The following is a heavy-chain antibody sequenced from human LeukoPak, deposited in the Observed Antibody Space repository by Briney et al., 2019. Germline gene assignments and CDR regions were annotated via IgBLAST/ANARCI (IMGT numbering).Heavy chain of an antibody. Sequence: SQTLSLTCALSGDSVSSKNAAWHWLRQSPSRGLEWLGRTYYRSKWSNDYAVSMRGRITAYPDTSKNQFSLRLNSVTPEDTAVYYCARYSDLGVPDFWGQGTLVTVSS. V-gene: IGHV6-1*01. J-gene: IGHJ4*02. CDR1: GDSVSSKNAA. CDR2: TYYRSKWSN. D-gene: IGHD2-21*01. CDR3: ARYSDLGVPDF.